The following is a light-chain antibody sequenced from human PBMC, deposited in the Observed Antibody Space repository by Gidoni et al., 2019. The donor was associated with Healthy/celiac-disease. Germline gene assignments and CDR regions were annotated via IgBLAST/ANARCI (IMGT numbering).Light chain of an antibody. CDR3: QQYGSSPSMYT. V-gene: IGKV3-20*01. CDR2: GAS. J-gene: IGKJ2*01. Sequence: EIVLTQSPGTLSLSPGERATLSCRASQSVSSSYLAWYQQKPRQAPRLLIYGASSRATGIPDRFSGSGSGTDFTLTISRLEPEDFAVYYCQQYGSSPSMYTFGQGTKLEIK. CDR1: QSVSSSY.